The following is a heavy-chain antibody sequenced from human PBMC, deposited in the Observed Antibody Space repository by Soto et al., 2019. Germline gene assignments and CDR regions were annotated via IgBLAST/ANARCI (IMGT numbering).Heavy chain of an antibody. J-gene: IGHJ3*02. CDR2: INPNSGGT. V-gene: IGHV1-2*04. Sequence: ASVKVSCKASGYTFTGYYMHWVRQAPGQGLEWMGWINPNSGGTNYAQKFQGWVTMTRDTSISTAYMELSRLRSDDTAVYYCARGYYYDSSGYENAFDIWGQGTIVTVSS. CDR3: ARGYYYDSSGYENAFDI. D-gene: IGHD3-22*01. CDR1: GYTFTGYY.